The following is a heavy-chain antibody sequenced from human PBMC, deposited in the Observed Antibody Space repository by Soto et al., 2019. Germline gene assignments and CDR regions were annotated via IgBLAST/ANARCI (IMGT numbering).Heavy chain of an antibody. D-gene: IGHD3-22*01. CDR3: ARPSVVITRGFPFYYYRMAV. CDR2: ISYDGSNK. CDR1: GFTFSSYA. Sequence: GGSLRLSCAASGFTFSSYAMHWVRQAPGKGLEWVAVISYDGSNKYYADSVKGRFTISRDNSKNTLYLQMNSLRAEDTAVYYCARPSVVITRGFPFYYYRMAVWAQGTTVTVS. J-gene: IGHJ6*02. V-gene: IGHV3-30-3*01.